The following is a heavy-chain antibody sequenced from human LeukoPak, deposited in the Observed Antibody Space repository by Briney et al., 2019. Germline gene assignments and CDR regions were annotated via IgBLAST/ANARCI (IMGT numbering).Heavy chain of an antibody. D-gene: IGHD3-10*01. CDR1: GFTFDDYA. CDR2: ISWNSGSI. CDR3: AKDLWFGELGDFDY. V-gene: IGHV3-9*01. Sequence: GGSLRLSCAASGFTFDDYAMHWVRQAPGKGLEWVSGISWNSGSIGYADSVKGRFTISRDNAKNSLYLQMNSLSAEDTAVYYCAKDLWFGELGDFDYWGQGTLVTVSS. J-gene: IGHJ4*02.